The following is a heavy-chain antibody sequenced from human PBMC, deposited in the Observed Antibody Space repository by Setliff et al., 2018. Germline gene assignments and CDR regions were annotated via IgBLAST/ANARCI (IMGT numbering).Heavy chain of an antibody. V-gene: IGHV3-48*04. CDR3: VRDWYTSGWMLTN. CDR1: GFTFSTYG. CDR2: LNNDGTTI. Sequence: PGGSLRLSCAASGFTFSTYGLNWVRQAPGKGLEWISYLNNDGTTIYYADSVRGRFTISRDNARDSLYLQMNSLRAEDTAVYYCVRDWYTSGWMLTNWGQGTLVTVSS. D-gene: IGHD6-19*01. J-gene: IGHJ4*02.